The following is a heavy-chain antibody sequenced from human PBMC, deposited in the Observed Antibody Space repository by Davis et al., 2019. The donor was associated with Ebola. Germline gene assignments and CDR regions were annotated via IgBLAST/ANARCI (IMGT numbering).Heavy chain of an antibody. Sequence: GGSLRLSCAASGFTFSDYPMHWVRQAPGKGLQWVAFISYNGHTRHYADSVKGRFTISRDNAKNSLYLQMNSLRAEDTAVYYCARDPAVAVYYYYYMDVWGKGTTVTVFS. J-gene: IGHJ6*03. V-gene: IGHV3-30-3*01. D-gene: IGHD6-19*01. CDR1: GFTFSDYP. CDR3: ARDPAVAVYYYYYMDV. CDR2: ISYNGHTR.